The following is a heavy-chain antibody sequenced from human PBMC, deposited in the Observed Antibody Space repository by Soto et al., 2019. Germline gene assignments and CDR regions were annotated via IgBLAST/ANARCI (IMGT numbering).Heavy chain of an antibody. D-gene: IGHD3-9*01. V-gene: IGHV4-39*01. CDR3: VDVFTGSTFGY. J-gene: IGHJ4*02. CDR2: VYRTGSV. Sequence: SETKSLTCTVTGVYIGTSGGYWGWVNKPPGKGLEWIGSVYRTGSVYYNPSLYNPSLESRLSITVDTSKNQFSLKLRSVTAADTAVYYCVDVFTGSTFGYWGQGTLVTVSS. CDR1: GVYIGTSGGY.